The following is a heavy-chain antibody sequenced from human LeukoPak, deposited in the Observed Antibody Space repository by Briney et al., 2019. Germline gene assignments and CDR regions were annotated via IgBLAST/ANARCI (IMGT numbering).Heavy chain of an antibody. J-gene: IGHJ4*02. CDR3: ATTTTRYDSSGYNLFDY. CDR2: IKQDGSEK. CDR1: GFTLSSYW. V-gene: IGHV3-7*01. D-gene: IGHD3-22*01. Sequence: PGGSLRVSRAASGFTLSSYWMSWVRQAPGGGREWVANIKQDGSEKYYVDSVKGRFTISRDNAKNSLYLQMNSLRAEHTAVYYCATTTTRYDSSGYNLFDYWGQGTLVTVSS.